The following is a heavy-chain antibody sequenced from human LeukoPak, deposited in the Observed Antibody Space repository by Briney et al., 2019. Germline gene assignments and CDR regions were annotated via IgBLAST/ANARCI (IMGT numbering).Heavy chain of an antibody. D-gene: IGHD6-13*01. CDR2: ISGSGGST. V-gene: IGHV3-23*01. CDR1: GFTFSSYA. J-gene: IGHJ4*02. CDR3: TSAAGTLWTFDY. Sequence: HPGGSLRLSCAASGFTFSSYAMSWVRQAPGKGLEWVSAISGSGGSTYYADSVKGRFTISRDNSKNTLYLQMNSLRAEDTAVYYCTSAAGTLWTFDYWGQGTLVTVSS.